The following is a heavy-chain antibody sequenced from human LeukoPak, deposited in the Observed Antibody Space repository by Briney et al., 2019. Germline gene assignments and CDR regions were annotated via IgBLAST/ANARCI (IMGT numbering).Heavy chain of an antibody. Sequence: QPGRSLRLSCAASGFIFNNYGMYWVRQAPGKGLEWLAVIWYDGSKKYYADSVKGRFTISRDNAKNSLYLQMNSLRAEDTAVYYCARSMVRGVISDWGQGTLVTVSS. CDR1: GFIFNNYG. J-gene: IGHJ4*02. V-gene: IGHV3-33*01. CDR2: IWYDGSKK. CDR3: ARSMVRGVISD. D-gene: IGHD3-10*01.